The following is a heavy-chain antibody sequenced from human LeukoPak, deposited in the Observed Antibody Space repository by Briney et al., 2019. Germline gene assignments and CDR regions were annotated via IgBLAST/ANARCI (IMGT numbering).Heavy chain of an antibody. CDR2: IYYSGST. CDR3: ARDGYNFGAFDI. D-gene: IGHD5-24*01. CDR1: GGSISSSSYY. V-gene: IGHV4-39*07. Sequence: KPSETLSLTGTGSGGSISSSSYYWGWIRQPPGKGLEWIGSIYYSGSTYYNPSLKSRVTISVDTSKNQFSLKLSSVTAADTAVYYCARDGYNFGAFDIWGQGTMVTVSS. J-gene: IGHJ3*02.